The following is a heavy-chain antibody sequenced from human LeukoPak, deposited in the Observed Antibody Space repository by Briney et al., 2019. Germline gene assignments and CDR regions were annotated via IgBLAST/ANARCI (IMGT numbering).Heavy chain of an antibody. Sequence: GGSLRLSCAASGFTFSSYAMSWVRQAPGKGLEWVSAISGSGGSTYYADSVKGRFTISRDNSKNTLYLRMNSLRAEDTAVYYCAKPVRSFQLVHYYYYGMDVWGQGTTVTVSS. CDR2: ISGSGGST. J-gene: IGHJ6*02. CDR1: GFTFSSYA. V-gene: IGHV3-23*01. D-gene: IGHD6-13*01. CDR3: AKPVRSFQLVHYYYYGMDV.